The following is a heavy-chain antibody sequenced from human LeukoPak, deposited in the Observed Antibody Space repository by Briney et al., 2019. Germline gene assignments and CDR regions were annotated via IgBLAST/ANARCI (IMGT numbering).Heavy chain of an antibody. V-gene: IGHV3-30*18. D-gene: IGHD6-25*01. CDR2: ISYDGSNK. CDR1: GFTFSSYG. J-gene: IGHJ4*02. CDR3: AKEMESSAWYIDY. Sequence: GGSLRLSCAASGFTFSSYGMHWVRQAPGKGLEWVAVISYDGSNKYYADSVKGRFTISRDNSKNTLFLLMNSLRVEDTAVYYCAKEMESSAWYIDYWGQGTLVSVSS.